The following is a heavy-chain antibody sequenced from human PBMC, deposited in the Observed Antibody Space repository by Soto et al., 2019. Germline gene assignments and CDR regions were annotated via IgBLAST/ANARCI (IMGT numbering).Heavy chain of an antibody. CDR1: GGTFSSYA. Sequence: QVQLVQSGAEVKKPGSSVKVSCKASGGTFSSYAISWVRQAPGQGLEWMGGIIPIFGTANYAQKFQGRVTITADESTSTAYMELSSLRSEDTAVYYCARDSGGYYGSGSYLPFDYGGQGTLVTVSS. D-gene: IGHD3-10*01. J-gene: IGHJ4*02. CDR2: IIPIFGTA. CDR3: ARDSGGYYGSGSYLPFDY. V-gene: IGHV1-69*01.